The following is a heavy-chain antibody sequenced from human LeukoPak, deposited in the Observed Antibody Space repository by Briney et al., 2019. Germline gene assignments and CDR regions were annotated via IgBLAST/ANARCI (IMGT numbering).Heavy chain of an antibody. Sequence: SETLSLTCTVSGGSISSYYWSWIRQPPGKGLEWIGYIYYSGSTNYNPSLKSRVTISVDTSKNQFSLKLSSVTAADTAVYYCARDRLSGGWYSGFDYWGQGTLVTVSS. CDR2: IYYSGST. CDR3: ARDRLSGGWYSGFDY. J-gene: IGHJ4*02. V-gene: IGHV4-59*01. CDR1: GGSISSYY. D-gene: IGHD6-19*01.